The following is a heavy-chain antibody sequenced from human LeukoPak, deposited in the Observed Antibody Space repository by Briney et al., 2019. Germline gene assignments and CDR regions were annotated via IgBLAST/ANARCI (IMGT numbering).Heavy chain of an antibody. CDR3: ARARGVSTGYRPIDY. CDR1: GITFSNYG. Sequence: SGGSLRLSCVASGITFSNYGMHWVRQAPGKGLEWVAGIWFDGSNKNYVDSVKGRFTISRDNSKNTLFLEMNSLRVEDTAVYYCARARGVSTGYRPIDYWGQGTLVTVSS. D-gene: IGHD3-22*01. CDR2: IWFDGSNK. J-gene: IGHJ4*02. V-gene: IGHV3-33*01.